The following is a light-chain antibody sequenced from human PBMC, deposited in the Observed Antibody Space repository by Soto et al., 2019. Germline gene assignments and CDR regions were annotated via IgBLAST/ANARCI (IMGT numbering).Light chain of an antibody. CDR2: AND. V-gene: IGLV1-44*01. Sequence: QPVLTQPPSASGTPGQRVTISCSGSSSNIGSNTVNWYQHLPGTAPKLLIYANDQRPSVVPDRFFGSKSVTSASLAISGLQSEDEAEYYCASWDDSLKGLVFGGGTKLTVL. J-gene: IGLJ2*01. CDR1: SSNIGSNT. CDR3: ASWDDSLKGLV.